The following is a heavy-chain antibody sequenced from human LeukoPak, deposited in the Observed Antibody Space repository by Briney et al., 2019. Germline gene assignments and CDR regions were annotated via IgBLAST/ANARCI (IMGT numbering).Heavy chain of an antibody. J-gene: IGHJ4*02. CDR1: VGSVNGYY. D-gene: IGHD6-19*01. CDR2: IYYSGNT. CDR3: ARQAVAGNGFDY. Sequence: SETLSLTCTVSVGSVNGYYWSWLRQPAGKGREWIGTIYYSGNTYYNPSLKSRVSISVDTSKNQFSLKLSSVTAADTAVYYCARQAVAGNGFDYWGQGTLVTVSS. V-gene: IGHV4-59*05.